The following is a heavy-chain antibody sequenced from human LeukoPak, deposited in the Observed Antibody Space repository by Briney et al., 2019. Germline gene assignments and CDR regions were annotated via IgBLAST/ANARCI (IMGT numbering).Heavy chain of an antibody. CDR1: GFTFSDYY. CDR3: AGAASGYPTIDY. D-gene: IGHD5-12*01. Sequence: GGSLRLSCAASGFTFSDYYMSWIRQAPGKGLEWVSYISNSGSTIYYADSVKGRFTVSRDNAKNSLYLQMNSLRAEDTAVYYCAGAASGYPTIDYWGQGTLVTVSS. J-gene: IGHJ4*02. CDR2: ISNSGSTI. V-gene: IGHV3-11*01.